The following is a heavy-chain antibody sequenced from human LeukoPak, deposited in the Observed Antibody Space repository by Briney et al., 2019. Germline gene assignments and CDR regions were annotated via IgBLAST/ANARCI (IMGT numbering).Heavy chain of an antibody. CDR2: ISGSGGST. CDR3: AKSFGCSGGSCYSDAFDI. CDR1: GFTFSSYA. D-gene: IGHD2-15*01. J-gene: IGHJ3*02. Sequence: GGSLRLSCAASGFTFSSYAMSWVRQAPGKGLEWVSAISGSGGSTYYADSVKGRFTISRDNSKNTLYLQMNCLRAEDTAVYYCAKSFGCSGGSCYSDAFDIWGQGTMVTVSS. V-gene: IGHV3-23*01.